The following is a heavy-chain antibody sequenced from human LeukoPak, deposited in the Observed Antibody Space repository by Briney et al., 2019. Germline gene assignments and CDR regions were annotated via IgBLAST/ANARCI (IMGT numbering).Heavy chain of an antibody. Sequence: GGSLRLSCAASGFTFTSYSMSWVRQAPGKGLEWISYISSSSSTIYYTDSVKGRFTISRDNGKNSLRLQMNSLRAEDTAVYYCARGRVYYSTSWHVDDWGQGTLVTASS. D-gene: IGHD6-13*01. V-gene: IGHV3-48*01. CDR3: ARGRVYYSTSWHVDD. J-gene: IGHJ4*02. CDR2: ISSSSSTI. CDR1: GFTFTSYS.